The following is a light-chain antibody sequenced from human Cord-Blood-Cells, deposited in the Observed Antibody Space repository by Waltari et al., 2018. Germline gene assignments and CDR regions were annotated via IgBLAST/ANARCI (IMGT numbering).Light chain of an antibody. Sequence: DIQMTQSPSSLSASVGDSFTITGPASQSISSYLNWYQQKPGKAPKLLIYAASSFQSGVPSRLSGSGSGTDFTLTISSLQPEEFATYYCQQSYSTPPHTFGGGTKVEIK. V-gene: IGKV1-39*01. CDR2: AAS. J-gene: IGKJ4*01. CDR3: QQSYSTPPHT. CDR1: QSISSY.